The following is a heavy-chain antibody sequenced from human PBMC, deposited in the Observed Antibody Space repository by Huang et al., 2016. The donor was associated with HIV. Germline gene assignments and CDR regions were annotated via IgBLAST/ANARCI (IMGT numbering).Heavy chain of an antibody. CDR1: GYTFTSFY. J-gene: IGHJ4*02. CDR3: ARDGAVAGDFDY. V-gene: IGHV1-8*01. Sequence: QVQVVQSGAEVKKSGASVKVSCKASGYTFTSFYINWVRQAPGQGLEGMGCMNPNRGYTGTAQKVKGRVTMTGNTSITTAYMELSSLTSEDTAVYYCARDGAVAGDFDYWGQGTLVTVSS. CDR2: MNPNRGYT. D-gene: IGHD6-19*01.